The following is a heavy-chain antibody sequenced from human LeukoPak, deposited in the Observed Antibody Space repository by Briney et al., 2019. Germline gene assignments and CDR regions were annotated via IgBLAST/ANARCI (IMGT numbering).Heavy chain of an antibody. CDR1: GGSISSSNW. CDR3: ARVGSDGSGSYYFDY. V-gene: IGHV4-4*02. J-gene: IGHJ4*02. CDR2: IYHSGST. D-gene: IGHD3-22*01. Sequence: PSEPLTLTCAVSGGSISSSNWWSWVRHPPGTGLEWIGEIYHSGSTNNNRSLKGRVTISVDESKNQFTLKLSSVTGADTAVYYCARVGSDGSGSYYFDYWGQGTLVTVSS.